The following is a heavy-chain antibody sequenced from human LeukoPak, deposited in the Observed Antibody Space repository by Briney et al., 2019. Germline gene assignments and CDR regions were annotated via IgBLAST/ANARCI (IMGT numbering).Heavy chain of an antibody. CDR2: INHSGST. J-gene: IGHJ5*02. Sequence: SETLSLTCTASGGSISSYYWSWIRQPPGKGLEWIGYINHSGSTNYNPSLKSRVTISVDTSKNQFSLKLSSVSAADTAVYYCARGIRITGTFWFDPWGQGTLVTVSS. D-gene: IGHD1-7*01. CDR1: GGSISSYY. V-gene: IGHV4-59*01. CDR3: ARGIRITGTFWFDP.